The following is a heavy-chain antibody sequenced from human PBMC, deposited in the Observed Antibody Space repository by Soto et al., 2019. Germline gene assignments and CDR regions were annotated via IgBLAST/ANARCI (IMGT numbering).Heavy chain of an antibody. CDR2: INYSGST. D-gene: IGHD6-13*01. Sequence: PSETLSLTCAVYGGSFSGYYWSWNRQPPGKGLEWIGEINYSGSTYYNPSLKSRVTISVDTSKNQFSLKLSSVTAADTAVYYCASLHRWYYFDYWGQGTLVTVSS. J-gene: IGHJ4*02. CDR3: ASLHRWYYFDY. V-gene: IGHV4-34*01. CDR1: GGSFSGYY.